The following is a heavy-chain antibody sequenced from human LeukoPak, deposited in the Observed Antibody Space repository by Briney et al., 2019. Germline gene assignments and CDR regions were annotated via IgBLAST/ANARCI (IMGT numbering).Heavy chain of an antibody. CDR3: VRSSGWPDY. Sequence: GGSLRLSCAASGFTFSDYYMSWIRQAPGKGLEWVSYISSSSSYTNYADSVKGRFTISRDNAKNTLYLEMNSLRAEDTAVYYCVRSSGWPDYWGQGTLVTVSS. CDR2: ISSSSSYT. D-gene: IGHD6-19*01. CDR1: GFTFSDYY. J-gene: IGHJ4*02. V-gene: IGHV3-11*06.